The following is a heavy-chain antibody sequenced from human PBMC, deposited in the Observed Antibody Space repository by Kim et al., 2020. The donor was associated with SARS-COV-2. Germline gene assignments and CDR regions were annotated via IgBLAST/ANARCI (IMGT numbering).Heavy chain of an antibody. V-gene: IGHV4-39*01. Sequence: SETLSLTCTVSGGSISSSSYYWGWIRQPPGKGLEWIGSIYYSGSTYYNPSLKSRVTISVDTSKNQFSLKLSSVTAADTAVYYCARPKEYSGSYFRPRAYAFDIWGQGTMVTVSS. CDR2: IYYSGST. D-gene: IGHD1-26*01. CDR3: ARPKEYSGSYFRPRAYAFDI. J-gene: IGHJ3*02. CDR1: GGSISSSSYY.